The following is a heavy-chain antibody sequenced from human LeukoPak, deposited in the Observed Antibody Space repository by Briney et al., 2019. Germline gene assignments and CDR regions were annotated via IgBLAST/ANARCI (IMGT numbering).Heavy chain of an antibody. CDR1: GGSLRSYY. Sequence: SETLSLTCTVSGGSLRSYYWSWIRQPPGKGLEWIAYISYSGSTNYNPSLKSRVTISVDASKNQFSLKLSSVTAADAAVYYCARRVVAASYYFDYWGQGTLVTVSS. CDR3: ARRVVAASYYFDY. D-gene: IGHD2-15*01. CDR2: ISYSGST. V-gene: IGHV4-59*08. J-gene: IGHJ4*02.